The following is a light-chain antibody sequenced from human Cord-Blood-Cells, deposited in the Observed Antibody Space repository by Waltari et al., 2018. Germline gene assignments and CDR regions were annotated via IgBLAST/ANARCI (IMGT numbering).Light chain of an antibody. Sequence: EIVMTQSPPTLSVSPGERATLYCRARQSVSSNLAWYQQKPGQAPRLLIYGASTRATGIPARFSGSRSWEEFTLNISSLQSEDFAVYYCQQYNNWPRTFGQGTKVEI. CDR3: QQYNNWPRT. CDR2: GAS. V-gene: IGKV3D-15*01. CDR1: QSVSSN. J-gene: IGKJ1*01.